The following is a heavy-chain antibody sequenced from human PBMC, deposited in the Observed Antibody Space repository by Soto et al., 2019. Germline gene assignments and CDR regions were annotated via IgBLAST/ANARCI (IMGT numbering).Heavy chain of an antibody. J-gene: IGHJ6*02. CDR1: GGSISSSGYY. CDR3: ARHYYDSSGYPAPYYRGMDV. V-gene: IGHV4-39*01. CDR2: IFYSGTT. Sequence: KTSETLSLTCTVSGGSISSSGYYRGWIRPSPGKGLVGIGSIFYSGTTYYNPSLASRITISQDTSNNQFSLKLTSVTAADTAVYYSARHYYDSSGYPAPYYRGMDVWGQGTTVTVSS. D-gene: IGHD3-22*01.